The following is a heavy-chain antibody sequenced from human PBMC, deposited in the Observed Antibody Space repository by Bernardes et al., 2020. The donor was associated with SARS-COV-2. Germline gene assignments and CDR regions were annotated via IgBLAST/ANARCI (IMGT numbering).Heavy chain of an antibody. Sequence: GGSLRLSCAASGFTFSSYWMHWVRQAPGKGLVWVSRINSDGRSTSYADAVKGRFTISRDNAKNTLYLQMNSLRVEDTAVYYCARGVRGAGYPDYWGQGTLVPVSS. D-gene: IGHD2-15*01. J-gene: IGHJ4*02. CDR3: ARGVRGAGYPDY. V-gene: IGHV3-74*01. CDR1: GFTFSSYW. CDR2: INSDGRST.